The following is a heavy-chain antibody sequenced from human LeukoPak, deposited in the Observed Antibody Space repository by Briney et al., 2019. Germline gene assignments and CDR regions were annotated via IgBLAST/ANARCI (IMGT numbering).Heavy chain of an antibody. V-gene: IGHV3-7*01. CDR2: IKQDGSEK. J-gene: IGHJ4*02. CDR1: GFTFSSYW. Sequence: GGSLRLSCAASGFTFSSYWRSWVRQAPGKGLEWVANIKQDGSEKYYVDSVKGRFTISRDNAKNSLYLQMNSLRAEDTAVYYCARDEYYDFWSGYYNVYWGQGTLVTVSS. D-gene: IGHD3-3*01. CDR3: ARDEYYDFWSGYYNVY.